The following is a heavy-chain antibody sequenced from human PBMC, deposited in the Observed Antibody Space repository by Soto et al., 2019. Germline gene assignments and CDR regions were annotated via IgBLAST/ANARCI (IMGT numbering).Heavy chain of an antibody. D-gene: IGHD6-6*01. J-gene: IGHJ4*02. CDR2: IYYSGST. CDR3: ARQYSSSYDY. CDR1: GGSISRYY. V-gene: IGHV4-59*01. Sequence: PSATLSLTCTVSGGSISRYYWSWIRQPPGKGLEWIGYIYYSGSTNYNPSLKSRVTISVDTSKNQFSLKLSSVTAADTAVYYCARQYSSSYDYWGQGTLVTVSS.